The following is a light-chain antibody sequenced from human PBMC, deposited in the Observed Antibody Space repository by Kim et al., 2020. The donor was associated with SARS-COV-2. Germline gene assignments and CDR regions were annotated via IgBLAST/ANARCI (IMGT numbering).Light chain of an antibody. CDR2: QDN. CDR3: QAWDSSTAI. CDR1: KLGEKY. Sequence: SVSPGQPASIPCSGDKLGEKYTCWYQQKPGQTPVLVIYQDNKRPSGIPERFSGSNSGNTATLTISGTQAMDEADYYCQAWDSSTAIFGGGTQLTVL. J-gene: IGLJ2*01. V-gene: IGLV3-1*01.